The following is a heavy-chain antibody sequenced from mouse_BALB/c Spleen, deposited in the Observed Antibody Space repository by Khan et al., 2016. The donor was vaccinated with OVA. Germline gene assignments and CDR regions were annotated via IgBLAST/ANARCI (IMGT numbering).Heavy chain of an antibody. V-gene: IGHV4-1*02. J-gene: IGHJ3*01. CDR2: INPDSSTI. CDR3: ARPYRDDGRAWVAY. CDR1: GFDFSRYW. Sequence: EVKLLESGGGLVQPGGSLKLSCAASGFDFSRYWMSWVRQAPGKGLEWLGEINPDSSTINYTPSLKDKFLISRDNAKNTLYLQMSKVRSEDTALYYCARPYRDDGRAWVAYWGQGTRGTVSA. D-gene: IGHD2-14*01.